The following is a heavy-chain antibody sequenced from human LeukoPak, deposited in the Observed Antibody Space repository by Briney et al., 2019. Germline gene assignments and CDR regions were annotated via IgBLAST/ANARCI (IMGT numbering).Heavy chain of an antibody. Sequence: SETLSLTCTVSGASITNYYWSWIRQPPGKGLEWIGYIYYSGSTNYNPSLNSRVAISIDKSNNQFSLKVNSVTAADTAVYYCARDRGYLDGFDIWGQGTMVTVSS. CDR2: IYYSGST. D-gene: IGHD3-10*01. V-gene: IGHV4-59*01. CDR3: ARDRGYLDGFDI. J-gene: IGHJ3*02. CDR1: GASITNYY.